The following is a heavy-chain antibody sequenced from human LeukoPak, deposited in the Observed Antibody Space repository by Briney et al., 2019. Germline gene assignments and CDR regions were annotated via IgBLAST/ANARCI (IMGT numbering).Heavy chain of an antibody. CDR1: GYTFTGYY. CDR3: ARKGEHYGDYDY. V-gene: IGHV1-2*02. D-gene: IGHD4-17*01. J-gene: IGHJ4*02. CDR2: ISPNSGGP. Sequence: ASVKVSXKASGYTFTGYYMHWVRQAPGQGLEWMGWISPNSGGPNYAQRFQGRVTMTRDTSISTAYMELSRLRSDDTAVYYCARKGEHYGDYDYWGQGTLVTVSS.